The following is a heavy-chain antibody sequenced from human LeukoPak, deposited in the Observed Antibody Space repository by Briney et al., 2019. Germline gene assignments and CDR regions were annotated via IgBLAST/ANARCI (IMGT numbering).Heavy chain of an antibody. Sequence: GGSLRLSCAASGFTFSSYAMSWVRQAPGKGLEWVSSITSSSSYIYYADSVKGRFTISRDNAKNSLYLQMNSLRAEDTAVYYCARADWDTAMIDYWGQGTLVTVSS. CDR3: ARADWDTAMIDY. CDR2: ITSSSSYI. D-gene: IGHD5-18*01. CDR1: GFTFSSYA. J-gene: IGHJ4*02. V-gene: IGHV3-21*01.